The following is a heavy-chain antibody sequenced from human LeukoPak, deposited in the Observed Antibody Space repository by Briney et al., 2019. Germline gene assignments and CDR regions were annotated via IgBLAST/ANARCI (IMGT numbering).Heavy chain of an antibody. CDR1: GFTFSSYS. D-gene: IGHD3-3*01. CDR3: ARDVRKVGFWSGYSTAPFDY. CDR2: ISSSSYI. J-gene: IGHJ4*02. V-gene: IGHV3-21*01. Sequence: GGSLRLSCAASGFTFSSYSMNWVRQAPGKGLEWVSSISSSSYIYYADSVKGRFTISRDNAKNSLYLQMNSLRAEDTAVYYCARDVRKVGFWSGYSTAPFDYWGQGTLVTVSS.